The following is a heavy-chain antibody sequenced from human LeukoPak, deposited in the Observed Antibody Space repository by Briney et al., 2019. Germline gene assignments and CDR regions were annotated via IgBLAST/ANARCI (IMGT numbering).Heavy chain of an antibody. CDR1: GFIFEGNG. V-gene: IGHV3-20*04. CDR2: INWNGETT. CDR3: ATHSYYYGSGSYPHYLDY. J-gene: IGHJ4*02. D-gene: IGHD3-10*01. Sequence: GGSLRLSCAASGFIFEGNGMSWVRHGPGKGLEWVSGINWNGETTGYVDSVKGRFTISRDNAKNSLYLQMNSLRAEDTALYYCATHSYYYGSGSYPHYLDYWGQGTLVTVSS.